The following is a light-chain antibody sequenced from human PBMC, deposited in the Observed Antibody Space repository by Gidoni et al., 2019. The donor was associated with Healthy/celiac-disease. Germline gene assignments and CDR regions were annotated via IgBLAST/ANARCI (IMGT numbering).Light chain of an antibody. CDR3: QHYYSTPPDT. V-gene: IGKV1D-43*01. CDR2: YAS. J-gene: IGKJ5*01. CDR1: QGISSY. Sequence: AIRMTQSPFSLSASVGDRVTITCWASQGISSYLAWYQQKPAKAPKLFIYYASSLQSVVPSRFSGSGSGTDYTLTISSLQPEDFATYYCQHYYSTPPDTFXXXTRLEIK.